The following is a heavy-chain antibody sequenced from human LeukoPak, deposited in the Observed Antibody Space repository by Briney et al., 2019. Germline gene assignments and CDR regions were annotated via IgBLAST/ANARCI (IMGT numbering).Heavy chain of an antibody. V-gene: IGHV3-23*01. Sequence: GGSLRLSCAASGFTFSNYAMSWVRQAPGKGLEWVSSISGGGGSPYYADSVRGRFTISRDNSKNTLYLQMNSLRAEDTAVYYCAKAYYDILTGSDYWGQGTLVTVSS. J-gene: IGHJ4*02. D-gene: IGHD3-9*01. CDR1: GFTFSNYA. CDR2: ISGGGGSP. CDR3: AKAYYDILTGSDY.